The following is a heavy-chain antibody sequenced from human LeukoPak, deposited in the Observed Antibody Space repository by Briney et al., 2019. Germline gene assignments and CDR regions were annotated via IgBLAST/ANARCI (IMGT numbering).Heavy chain of an antibody. J-gene: IGHJ5*02. V-gene: IGHV1-2*02. CDR3: ARGASGVYTVTTSWFDP. Sequence: ASVKVSCKASGYTFTGYYVHWVRQAPGQGLEWMGWINPNSGGTNYAQRFQGRVTMTRDTSISTAYMELSRLRSVDTAVYYCARGASGVYTVTTSWFDPWGQGTLVTVSS. D-gene: IGHD4-17*01. CDR1: GYTFTGYY. CDR2: INPNSGGT.